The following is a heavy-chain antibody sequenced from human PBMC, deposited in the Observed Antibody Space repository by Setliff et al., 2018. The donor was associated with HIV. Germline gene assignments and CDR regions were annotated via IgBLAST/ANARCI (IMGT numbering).Heavy chain of an antibody. D-gene: IGHD5-12*01. J-gene: IGHJ6*03. CDR1: GGSVSSHY. CDR3: ARVGHTRGYTGYDVYYYYMDV. Sequence: SQTLSLTCTVSGGSVSSHYWGWIRQPPGKELAWIGYILYDEGNNFNPSLKSRVAISVDPSKNQFSLTLSSVTAADTAVYYCARVGHTRGYTGYDVYYYYMDVWGKGTAVTVSS. V-gene: IGHV4-59*02. CDR2: ILYDEGN.